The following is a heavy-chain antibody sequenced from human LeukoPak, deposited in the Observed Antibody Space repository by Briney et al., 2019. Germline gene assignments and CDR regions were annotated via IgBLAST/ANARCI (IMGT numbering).Heavy chain of an antibody. D-gene: IGHD6-19*01. J-gene: IGHJ4*02. CDR2: IYSGGST. V-gene: IGHV3-53*01. CDR3: AKGPLIEVAGTTWDY. Sequence: PGGSLRLSCAASGFTVSSNYMSWVRQAPGKGLEWVSVIYSGGSTYYADSVRGRFTISRDNSENTLYLQMNSLGAEDMAVYYCAKGPLIEVAGTTWDYWGQGTQVTVSS. CDR1: GFTVSSNY.